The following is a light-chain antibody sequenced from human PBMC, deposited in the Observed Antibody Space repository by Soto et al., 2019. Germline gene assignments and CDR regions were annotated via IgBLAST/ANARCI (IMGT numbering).Light chain of an antibody. V-gene: IGKV1-5*03. Sequence: DIQVTQSPSALSASVGDRVTITCRASQSVDNWLAWYQRRPGKAPKLLIYMASTLEVGVPSRFSGSASGTEFTLTISSLQPDDSATYYRQQYKTYSPTFGQGTKVDIK. CDR1: QSVDNW. J-gene: IGKJ1*01. CDR3: QQYKTYSPT. CDR2: MAS.